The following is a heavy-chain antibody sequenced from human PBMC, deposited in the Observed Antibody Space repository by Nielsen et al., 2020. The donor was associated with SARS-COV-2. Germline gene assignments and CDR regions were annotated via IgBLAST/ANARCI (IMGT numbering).Heavy chain of an antibody. CDR2: IFYRGNT. D-gene: IGHD5-24*01. J-gene: IGHJ4*02. V-gene: IGHV4-61*01. CDR1: GCSVRSGSPY. Sequence: GSLRPSCIFSGCSVRSGSPYWSLIRQPPRKGLELIGYIFYRGNTNYNPSLKSRVTISVDTSKNQFSLKVNSVTAADTAVYYCVRIDMATISVDYWGRGTLVTVSS. CDR3: VRIDMATISVDY.